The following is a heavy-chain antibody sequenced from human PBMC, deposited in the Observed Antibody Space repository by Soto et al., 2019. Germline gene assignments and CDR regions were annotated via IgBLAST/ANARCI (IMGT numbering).Heavy chain of an antibody. D-gene: IGHD3-16*01. CDR2: ISGSGGST. Sequence: GGSLRLSCAASVFTFSSYAMSWVRQAPGKGLQWVSGISGSGGSTYYADSVKGRFTISRDNSKNTLYLQINSLRAEDTAVYYCARGDQGFDYWGQGTPVTVSS. CDR3: ARGDQGFDY. J-gene: IGHJ4*02. V-gene: IGHV3-23*01. CDR1: VFTFSSYA.